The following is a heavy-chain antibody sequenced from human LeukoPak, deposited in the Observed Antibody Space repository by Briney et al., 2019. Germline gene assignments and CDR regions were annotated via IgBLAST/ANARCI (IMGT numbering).Heavy chain of an antibody. CDR2: ISSSSSTI. J-gene: IGHJ5*02. D-gene: IGHD3-3*01. CDR1: GFTFSSYS. Sequence: GGSLRLSCAASGFTFSSYSMNWVRQAPGKGLEWVSYISSSSSTIYYADFVKGRFTISRDNAKNSLFLQMNSLGAEDTAVYYCARDGITIFGVVISWGQGTLVTVSS. V-gene: IGHV3-48*04. CDR3: ARDGITIFGVVIS.